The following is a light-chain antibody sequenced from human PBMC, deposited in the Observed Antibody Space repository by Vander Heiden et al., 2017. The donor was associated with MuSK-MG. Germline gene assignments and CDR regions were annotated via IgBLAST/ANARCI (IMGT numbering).Light chain of an antibody. CDR3: QQANTFPQT. J-gene: IGKJ1*01. V-gene: IGKV1-12*01. CDR1: QGVGSW. CDR2: SVS. Sequence: DIHMTQSPSIVSASVGDRVTITCRASQGVGSWLAWYQQKPGKAPNVLIYSVSILQSGVPSRFSGNGSGTDCTLTISSLQPEDLATYYCQQANTFPQTFGQGTKVEIK.